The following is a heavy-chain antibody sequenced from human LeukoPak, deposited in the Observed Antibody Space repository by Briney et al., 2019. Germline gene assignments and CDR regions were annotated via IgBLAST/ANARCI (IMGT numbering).Heavy chain of an antibody. CDR1: GFTFSDYY. D-gene: IGHD3-22*01. CDR2: IGSSGSTI. CDR3: AKIMGSYYDTSGPFDY. V-gene: IGHV3-11*04. Sequence: PGGSLRLSCAASGFTFSDYYMSWIRQAPGKGLEWVSYIGSSGSTIYYADSVKGRFTISRDNAKSSLFLQMNSLRAEDTAVYYCAKIMGSYYDTSGPFDYWGQGTLVTVSS. J-gene: IGHJ4*02.